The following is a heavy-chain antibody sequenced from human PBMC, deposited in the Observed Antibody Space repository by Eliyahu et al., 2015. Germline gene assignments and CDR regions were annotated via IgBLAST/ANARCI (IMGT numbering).Heavy chain of an antibody. CDR2: IYPPDSHT. J-gene: IGHJ6*03. V-gene: IGHV5-51*01. CDR3: ARRGRLSHAYYYYMDV. Sequence: EVLLVQSGAEVREPGESLXISCKASGYNFSNNWIGWVRXTPGKVLEWMGIIYPPDSHTRFSPSFQGQVTISVDKSVTTAYLQWSSLKASDSAIYYCARRGRLSHAYYYYMDVWGGGTAVTVSS. CDR1: GYNFSNNW.